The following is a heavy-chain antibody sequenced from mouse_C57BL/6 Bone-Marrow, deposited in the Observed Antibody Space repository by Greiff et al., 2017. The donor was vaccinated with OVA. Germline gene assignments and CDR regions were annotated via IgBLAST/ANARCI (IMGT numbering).Heavy chain of an antibody. V-gene: IGHV3-6*01. J-gene: IGHJ2*01. Sequence: VQLKESGPGLVKPSQSLSLTCSVTGYSITSGYYWNWIRQFPGNKLEWMGYISYDGSNNYNPSLKNRISITRDTSKNQFFLKLNSVTTEDTATYYCARGWTTVVVDYWGQGTTLTVSS. CDR2: ISYDGSN. D-gene: IGHD1-1*01. CDR3: ARGWTTVVVDY. CDR1: GYSITSGYY.